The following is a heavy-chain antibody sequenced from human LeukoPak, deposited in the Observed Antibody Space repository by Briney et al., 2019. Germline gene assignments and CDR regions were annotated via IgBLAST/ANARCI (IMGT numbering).Heavy chain of an antibody. Sequence: SETLSLTCAVYGGSFSGYYWSWIRQPPGKGLEWIGEINHSGSTNCNPSLKSRVTISVDTSKNQFSLKLSSVTAADTAVYYCARGRPTRSHVFLWFGREEKGYFDYWGQGTLVTVSS. CDR3: ARGRPTRSHVFLWFGREEKGYFDY. J-gene: IGHJ4*02. CDR1: GGSFSGYY. CDR2: INHSGST. V-gene: IGHV4-34*01. D-gene: IGHD3-10*01.